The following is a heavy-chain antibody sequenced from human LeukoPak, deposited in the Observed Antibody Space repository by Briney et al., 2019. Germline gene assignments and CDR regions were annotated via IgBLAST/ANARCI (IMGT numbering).Heavy chain of an antibody. CDR1: GYSFTSYW. J-gene: IGHJ1*01. CDR2: IYPGDSDT. Sequence: GESLKISCKGSGYSFTSYWIGWVRQMPGKGLEWMGIIYPGDSDTRYSPSSQGQVTISADKSISTAYLQWSSLKASDTAMYYCARHKGRYCSGGSCYVGEYFQHWGQGTLVTVSS. D-gene: IGHD2-15*01. CDR3: ARHKGRYCSGGSCYVGEYFQH. V-gene: IGHV5-51*01.